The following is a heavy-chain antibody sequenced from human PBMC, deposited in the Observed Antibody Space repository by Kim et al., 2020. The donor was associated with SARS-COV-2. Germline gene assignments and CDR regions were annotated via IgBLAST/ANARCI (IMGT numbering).Heavy chain of an antibody. V-gene: IGHV1-24*01. D-gene: IGHD4-17*01. CDR3: ATWPRDGEGYFDY. J-gene: IGHJ4*02. Sequence: YAQKFQGRVTMTQDTSTATAYMELSSLRSEDTAVYYCATWPRDGEGYFDYWGQGTLVTVSS.